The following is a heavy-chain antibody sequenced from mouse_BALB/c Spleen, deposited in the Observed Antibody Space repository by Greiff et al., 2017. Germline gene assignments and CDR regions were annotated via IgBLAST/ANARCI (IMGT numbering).Heavy chain of an antibody. CDR1: GFTFSSYA. V-gene: IGHV5-6-5*01. J-gene: IGHJ3*01. CDR3: ARDPPWFAY. Sequence: EVQLVESGGGLVKPGGSLKLSCAASGFTFSSYAMSWVRQTPEKRLEWVASISSGGSTYYPDSVKGRFTISRDNARNILYLQMSSLRSEDTAMYYCARDPPWFAYWGQGTLVTVSA. CDR2: ISSGGST.